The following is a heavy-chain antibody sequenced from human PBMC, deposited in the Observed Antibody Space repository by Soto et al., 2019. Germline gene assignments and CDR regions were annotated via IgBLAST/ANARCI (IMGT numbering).Heavy chain of an antibody. CDR1: GFIFSNAW. V-gene: IGHV3-15*01. J-gene: IGHJ4*02. Sequence: GGSLRLSCAASGFIFSNAWMSWVRQAPGKGLEWVGRIKSKTNGGTTDYAAPVRGRFSISRDDSKNTLYLQMSSLKTEDTAVYYCTTDDPINRYWGQGTLVTVSS. CDR3: TTDDPINRY. CDR2: IKSKTNGGTT.